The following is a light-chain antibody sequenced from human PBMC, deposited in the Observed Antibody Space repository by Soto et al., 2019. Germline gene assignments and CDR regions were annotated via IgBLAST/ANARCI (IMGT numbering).Light chain of an antibody. CDR2: DVS. CDR1: SSDVGGYKY. CDR3: SSYTSSSTLVV. J-gene: IGLJ2*01. Sequence: QSALTQPASVSGSPGQSITISGTGTSSDVGGYKYVSWYQQHPGKAPKLMIYDVSNRPSGVSNRFSGSKSGNTASLTISGLQAEDEADYYCSSYTSSSTLVVFGGGTKVTVL. V-gene: IGLV2-14*01.